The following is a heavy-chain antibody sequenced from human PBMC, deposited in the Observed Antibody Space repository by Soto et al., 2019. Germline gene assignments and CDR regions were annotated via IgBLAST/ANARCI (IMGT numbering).Heavy chain of an antibody. CDR3: ARDPLAAGTEFDY. Sequence: QVQLVQSGAEVKKPGASVKVSCKASGYTFTHYGVSWVRQAPGQGLEWMGWISSYNGNTNYAQKLQGRVTLTTVTSTTTVYMELRSLRSDDTAVYFCARDPLAAGTEFDYWGQGTLVTVSS. V-gene: IGHV1-18*01. J-gene: IGHJ4*02. CDR2: ISSYNGNT. D-gene: IGHD6-13*01. CDR1: GYTFTHYG.